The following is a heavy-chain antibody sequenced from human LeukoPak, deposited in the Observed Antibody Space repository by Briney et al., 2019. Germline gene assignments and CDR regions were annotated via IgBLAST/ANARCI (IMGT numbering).Heavy chain of an antibody. J-gene: IGHJ4*02. Sequence: GGSLRLSCAASGFTISSTCMSWVRQAPGKGLEWVSAISGSGGRTFYADSVKGLFTVSRDNAKNTLYLQMNSLRAEDTAVYYCARDLGGSSKKELDYWGQGTLVTVSS. CDR3: ARDLGGSSKKELDY. CDR2: ISGSGGRT. CDR1: GFTISSTC. D-gene: IGHD1-26*01. V-gene: IGHV3-23*01.